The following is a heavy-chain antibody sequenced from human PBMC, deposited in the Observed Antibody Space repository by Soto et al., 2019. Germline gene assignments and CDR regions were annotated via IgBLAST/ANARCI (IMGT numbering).Heavy chain of an antibody. D-gene: IGHD2-2*01. CDR2: INAGNGNT. Sequence: GASVKVSCKASGYTFTSYAMHWVRQAPGQRLEWMGWINAGNGNTKYSQKFQGRVTITRDTSASTAYMELSSLRSEDTAVYYCAREFKDPTLGYCSSTSCHSRFDYWGQGTLVTVSS. V-gene: IGHV1-3*01. CDR3: AREFKDPTLGYCSSTSCHSRFDY. J-gene: IGHJ4*02. CDR1: GYTFTSYA.